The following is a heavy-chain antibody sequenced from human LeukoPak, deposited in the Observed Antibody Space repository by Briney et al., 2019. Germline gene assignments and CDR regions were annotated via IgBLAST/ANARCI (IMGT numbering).Heavy chain of an antibody. D-gene: IGHD5-12*01. Sequence: PGGSLRLSCAASGFTFISYGMHWVRQAPGKGLEWVTFIRYDGSNKYYADSVKGRFIISRDNSKNTLYPQMNSLRAEDTAVYYCAKDTVKVTTIRRVPHYMDVWGKGTTVTISS. CDR1: GFTFISYG. V-gene: IGHV3-30*02. CDR3: AKDTVKVTTIRRVPHYMDV. J-gene: IGHJ6*03. CDR2: IRYDGSNK.